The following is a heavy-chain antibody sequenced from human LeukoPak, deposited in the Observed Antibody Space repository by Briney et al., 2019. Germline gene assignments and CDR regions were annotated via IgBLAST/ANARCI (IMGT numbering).Heavy chain of an antibody. CDR1: GFSFTYAW. Sequence: PGGSLRLSCAASGFSFTYAWMAWVRQAPGKGLEWVSGINGSSSHTADAESVKGRFIIFGDNSRNTLYLQMYSLRADDTAVYYCTKESDYSNAAPEWGFDSWGQGTLVTVSS. V-gene: IGHV3-23*01. CDR2: INGSSSHT. J-gene: IGHJ4*02. CDR3: TKESDYSNAAPEWGFDS. D-gene: IGHD4-11*01.